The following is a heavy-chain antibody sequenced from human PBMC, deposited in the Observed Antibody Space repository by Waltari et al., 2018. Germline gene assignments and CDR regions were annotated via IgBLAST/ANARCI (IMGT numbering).Heavy chain of an antibody. J-gene: IGHJ4*03. CDR2: IRHTGDT. D-gene: IGHD6-19*01. CDR3: ALWESGWRAFRF. V-gene: IGHV4-59*08. Sequence: QVQLQASGPGLVKSSETLSLTCPVSGVSVRGYFWNWFRQAPGKGPEWIGYIRHTGDTKQNPSLKSRVTMSVDTSRNDFSLRLSSVTAADTAVYYCALWESGWRAFRFWGQGTLGTVSS. CDR1: GVSVRGYF.